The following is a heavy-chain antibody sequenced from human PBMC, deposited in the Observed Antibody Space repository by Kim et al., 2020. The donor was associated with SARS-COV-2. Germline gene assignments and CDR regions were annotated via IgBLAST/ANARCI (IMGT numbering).Heavy chain of an antibody. CDR3: ARVVTTVTTNWYFDL. J-gene: IGHJ2*01. CDR1: GGTFSSYA. D-gene: IGHD4-17*01. V-gene: IGHV1-69*13. Sequence: SVKVSCKASGGTFSSYAISWVRQAPGQGLEWMGGIIPIFGTANYAQKFQGRVTITADESTSTAYMELSSLRSEDTAVYYCARVVTTVTTNWYFDLWGRGTLVTVSS. CDR2: IIPIFGTA.